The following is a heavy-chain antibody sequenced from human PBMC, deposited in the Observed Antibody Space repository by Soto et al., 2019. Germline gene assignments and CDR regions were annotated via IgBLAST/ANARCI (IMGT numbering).Heavy chain of an antibody. V-gene: IGHV1-18*04. D-gene: IGHD3-16*02. Sequence: QVQLVQSGAEVKKPGASVQVSCKASGYTFTSYGISWVRQAPGQGREWRGWISAYNGNTNYAPKLQGRVTMTTDTSTSTAYMELRSLRSDDTAVYYCARLGRLRLGELSLYGSWFDPWGQGTLVTVSS. J-gene: IGHJ5*02. CDR1: GYTFTSYG. CDR2: ISAYNGNT. CDR3: ARLGRLRLGELSLYGSWFDP.